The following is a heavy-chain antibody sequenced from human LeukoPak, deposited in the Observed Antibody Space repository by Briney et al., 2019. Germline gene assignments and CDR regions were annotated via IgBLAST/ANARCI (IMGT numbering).Heavy chain of an antibody. V-gene: IGHV3-23*03. D-gene: IGHD6-13*01. CDR3: AKDGYSSSWYNDY. J-gene: IGHJ4*02. CDR2: VYIGGTT. CDR1: GFTFSIYA. Sequence: GGSLRLSCTASGFTFSIYAMDWVRQAPGKGLEWVSVVYIGGTTYYADSVKGRFTISRDNSKNTLYLQMNSLRAEDTAVYYCAKDGYSSSWYNDYWGQGTLVTVSS.